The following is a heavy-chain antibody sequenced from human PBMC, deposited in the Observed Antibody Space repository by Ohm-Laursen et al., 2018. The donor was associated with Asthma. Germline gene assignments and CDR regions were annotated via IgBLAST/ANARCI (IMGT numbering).Heavy chain of an antibody. D-gene: IGHD2-2*01. Sequence: SVKVSCKASGGTFSSYAISWVRQAPGQGLEWMGGIIPIFGTANYAQKFQGRVTITADKSTSTAYMELSSLRSEDTAVYYCARAVVVPAARSYYYGMDVWGQGTTVTVSS. CDR1: GGTFSSYA. V-gene: IGHV1-69*06. CDR3: ARAVVVPAARSYYYGMDV. CDR2: IIPIFGTA. J-gene: IGHJ6*02.